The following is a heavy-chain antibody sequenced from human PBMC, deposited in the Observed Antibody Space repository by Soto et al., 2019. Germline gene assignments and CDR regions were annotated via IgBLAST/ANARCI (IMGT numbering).Heavy chain of an antibody. D-gene: IGHD5-18*01. CDR1: GFTFSSYW. V-gene: IGHV3-74*01. CDR3: ARDNGYSYGYELGWFDP. Sequence: EVQLVESGGGLVQPGGSLRLSCAASGFTFSSYWMHWVRQAPGKGLVWVSRINSGGSSTSYADSVKGRFTISRDNAKNTLYLQMNSLRAEDTAVYYCARDNGYSYGYELGWFDPWGQGTLVTVSS. J-gene: IGHJ5*02. CDR2: INSGGSST.